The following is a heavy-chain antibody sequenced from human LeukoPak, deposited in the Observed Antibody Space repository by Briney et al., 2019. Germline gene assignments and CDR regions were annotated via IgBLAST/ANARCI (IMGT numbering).Heavy chain of an antibody. Sequence: ASVKVSCKASGYTFTSYDINWVRQATGQGLEWMGWMNPNSGGTSYAQKFQGRVTMTRDTSISTAYMELSRLRSDDTAVYYCARYSPQAFDIWGQGTIVTVSS. CDR2: MNPNSGGT. CDR1: GYTFTSYD. V-gene: IGHV1-2*02. D-gene: IGHD1-14*01. CDR3: ARYSPQAFDI. J-gene: IGHJ3*02.